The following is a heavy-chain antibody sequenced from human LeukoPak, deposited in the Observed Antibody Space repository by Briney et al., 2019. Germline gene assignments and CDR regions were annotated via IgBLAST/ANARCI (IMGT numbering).Heavy chain of an antibody. Sequence: GGSLRLSCAASGFTFSSYEVNWVRQAPGKGPEWVSYISSSGTTTHYADSVEGRFTISRDSAKNSLYLQMNSLRAEDTAVYYCARVTTGTEVDYWGQGTLVTVSS. CDR1: GFTFSSYE. J-gene: IGHJ4*02. D-gene: IGHD1-1*01. CDR3: ARVTTGTEVDY. CDR2: ISSSGTTT. V-gene: IGHV3-48*03.